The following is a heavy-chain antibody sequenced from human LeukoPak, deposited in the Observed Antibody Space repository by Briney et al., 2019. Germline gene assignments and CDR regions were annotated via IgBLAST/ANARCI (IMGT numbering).Heavy chain of an antibody. CDR2: ISSSSSTI. J-gene: IGHJ4*02. Sequence: GGSLRLSCAASGFTFSDYYMSWIRQAPGKGLEWVSYISSSSSTIYYADSVKGRFTISRDNAKNSLYLQMNSLRAEDTAVYYCAREMGIAAAGTGYFDYWGQGTLVTVSS. V-gene: IGHV3-11*04. D-gene: IGHD6-13*01. CDR3: AREMGIAAAGTGYFDY. CDR1: GFTFSDYY.